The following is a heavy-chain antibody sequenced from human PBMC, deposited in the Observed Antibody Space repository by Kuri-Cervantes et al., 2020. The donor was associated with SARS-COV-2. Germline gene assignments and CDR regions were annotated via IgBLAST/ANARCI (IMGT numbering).Heavy chain of an antibody. V-gene: IGHV4-39*01. CDR1: GGSISSSSYY. CDR2: IYYSGST. D-gene: IGHD2-2*01. CDR3: ARLGVVVPAATTLDYYYYYGMDA. Sequence: SETLSLTCTVSGGSISSSSYYWGWLRQPQGKGLEWIGSIYYSGSTYYNPSLKSRVTISVDTSKNQFSLKLSSVTAADTAVYYCARLGVVVPAATTLDYYYYYGMDAWGQGTTVTVSS. J-gene: IGHJ6*02.